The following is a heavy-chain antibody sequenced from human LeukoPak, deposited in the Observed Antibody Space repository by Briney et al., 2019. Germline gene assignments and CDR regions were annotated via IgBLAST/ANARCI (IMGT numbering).Heavy chain of an antibody. D-gene: IGHD6-19*01. CDR3: ARVSVAGTGGFDY. CDR1: GYSISSGYQ. Sequence: SETLSLTCGVSGYSISSGYQWAWIRQSPGKGLEWIGSIYHSGSAHYNPSLKSRVTISVDTSKNQFSLKLSSVTAADTAVYYCARVSVAGTGGFDYWGQGTLVTVSS. J-gene: IGHJ4*02. V-gene: IGHV4-38-2*01. CDR2: IYHSGSA.